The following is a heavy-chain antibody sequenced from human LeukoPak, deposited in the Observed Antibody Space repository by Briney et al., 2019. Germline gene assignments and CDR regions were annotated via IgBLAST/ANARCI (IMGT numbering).Heavy chain of an antibody. CDR2: INPSGGST. Sequence: ASVKVSCKASGYTFTSYAMHWVRQAPGQGLEWMGIINPSGGSTSYAQKFQGRVTMTRDTSTSTVYMELSSLRSEDTAVYYCARDEIGAMAPYVWGQGTTVTVSS. D-gene: IGHD5-18*01. V-gene: IGHV1-46*01. CDR1: GYTFTSYA. J-gene: IGHJ6*02. CDR3: ARDEIGAMAPYV.